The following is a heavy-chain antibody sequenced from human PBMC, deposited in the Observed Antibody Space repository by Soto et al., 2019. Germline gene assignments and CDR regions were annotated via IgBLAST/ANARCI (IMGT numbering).Heavy chain of an antibody. CDR3: ARVSAYDYIWGSYRHEGAFDI. Sequence: QVQLQESGPGLVKPSQTLSLTCTVSGGSISSGGYYWSWIRQHPGKGLEWIGYIYYSGSTYYNPSLKSRVTISVDTSKNQFSLKLSSVTAADTAVYYCARVSAYDYIWGSYRHEGAFDIWGQGTMVTVSS. CDR2: IYYSGST. CDR1: GGSISSGGYY. V-gene: IGHV4-31*03. J-gene: IGHJ3*02. D-gene: IGHD3-16*02.